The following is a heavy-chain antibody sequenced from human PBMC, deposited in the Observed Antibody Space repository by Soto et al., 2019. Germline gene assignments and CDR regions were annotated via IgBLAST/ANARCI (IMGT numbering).Heavy chain of an antibody. CDR3: AGGDYDVLTGFRLGMDV. CDR2: IYHSGST. Sequence: SETLSLTCAVSGGSISSSNWWSWVRQPAGKGLEWIGEIYHSGSTNYNPSLKSRVTISVDKSKNQFSLKMSSVTAADTAVYYCAGGDYDVLTGFRLGMDVWGQGTTVTVSS. D-gene: IGHD3-9*01. J-gene: IGHJ6*02. V-gene: IGHV4-4*02. CDR1: GGSISSSNW.